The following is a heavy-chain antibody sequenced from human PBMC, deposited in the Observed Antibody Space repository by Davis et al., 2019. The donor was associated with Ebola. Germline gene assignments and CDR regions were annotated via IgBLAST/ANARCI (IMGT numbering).Heavy chain of an antibody. V-gene: IGHV4-4*07. D-gene: IGHD4-23*01. CDR1: GGSISSYY. CDR2: IYTSGST. Sequence: PSETLSLTCTVSGGSISSYYWSWIRQPAGKGLEWIGRIYTSGSTNYNPSLKSRVTMSVDTSKNQFSLKLSSVTAADTAVYYCARDTYGGDSFYYYYYGMDVWGQGATVTVSS. CDR3: ARDTYGGDSFYYYYYGMDV. J-gene: IGHJ6*02.